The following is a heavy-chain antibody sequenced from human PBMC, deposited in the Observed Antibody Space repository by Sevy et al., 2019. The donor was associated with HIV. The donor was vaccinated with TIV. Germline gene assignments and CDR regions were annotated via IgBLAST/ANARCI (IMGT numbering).Heavy chain of an antibody. CDR3: TKEYYYDSSGYYGFDP. Sequence: GGSLRLSCAASGFTFSNAWMNWVRQAPGKGLEWVGRIKSKTDGGTTDYAAPVKGRFTISRDDSKNTLYLQMNSLKTEDTAVYYCTKEYYYDSSGYYGFDPWGQGTLVTVSS. CDR2: IKSKTDGGTT. CDR1: GFTFSNAW. V-gene: IGHV3-15*07. J-gene: IGHJ5*02. D-gene: IGHD3-22*01.